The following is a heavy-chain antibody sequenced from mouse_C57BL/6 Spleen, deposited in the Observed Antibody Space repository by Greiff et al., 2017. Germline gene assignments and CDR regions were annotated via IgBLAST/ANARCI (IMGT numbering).Heavy chain of an antibody. D-gene: IGHD1-1*01. J-gene: IGHJ4*01. CDR3: SRPDYYGSSYDAMDY. CDR1: GFTFSDYG. V-gene: IGHV5-17*01. Sequence: EVMLVESGGGLVKPGGSLKLSCAASGFTFSDYGMHWVRQAPEKGLEWVAYISSGSSTIYYADTVKGRFTISRDNAKNTLFLQMTSLRSEDTAIYYCSRPDYYGSSYDAMDYWGQGTSVTVSS. CDR2: ISSGSSTI.